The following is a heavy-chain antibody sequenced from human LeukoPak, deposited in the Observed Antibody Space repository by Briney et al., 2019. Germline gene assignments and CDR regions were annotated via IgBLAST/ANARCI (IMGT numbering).Heavy chain of an antibody. CDR2: ISGSGGST. Sequence: GGSLRLSCAASGFTFSSYAMSWVRQAPGKGLEWVSAISGSGGSTYYADSVKGRFTISRDNSKNTLYLQMNSLRAEDTAVYYCAKGTRGYCTSTRCYEFDYWGQGTLVIVSS. CDR1: GFTFSSYA. CDR3: AKGTRGYCTSTRCYEFDY. V-gene: IGHV3-23*01. D-gene: IGHD2-2*01. J-gene: IGHJ4*02.